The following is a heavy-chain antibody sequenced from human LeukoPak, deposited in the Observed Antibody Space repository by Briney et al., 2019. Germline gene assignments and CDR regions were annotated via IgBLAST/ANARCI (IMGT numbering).Heavy chain of an antibody. J-gene: IGHJ4*02. V-gene: IGHV3-7*01. CDR3: ARDQEGATGGFDY. CDR2: IKQDGSEK. Sequence: GGSLRLSCAASGFTFSSYWMSWVRQAPGKGLEWVANIKQDGSEKYYVDSVKGRFTISRDNAKNSLYLQMNSLRAEDTAVYYCARDQEGATGGFDYWGQGTLVTVSS. CDR1: GFTFSSYW. D-gene: IGHD1-26*01.